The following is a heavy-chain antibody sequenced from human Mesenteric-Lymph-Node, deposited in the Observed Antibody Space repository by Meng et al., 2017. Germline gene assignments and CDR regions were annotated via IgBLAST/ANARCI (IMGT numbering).Heavy chain of an antibody. CDR3: ARFALGGWYSWFDP. Sequence: LQESGPGLVKPSEPRSPPSTVSGGSISRRSYYWSWIRQPPGKGLEWIGEINHSGSTNYNPSLKSRVTISVDTSKNQFSLKLSSVTAADTAVYYCARFALGGWYSWFDPRGQGTLVTVSS. J-gene: IGHJ5*02. V-gene: IGHV4-39*07. CDR2: INHSGST. CDR1: GGSISRRSYY. D-gene: IGHD6-19*01.